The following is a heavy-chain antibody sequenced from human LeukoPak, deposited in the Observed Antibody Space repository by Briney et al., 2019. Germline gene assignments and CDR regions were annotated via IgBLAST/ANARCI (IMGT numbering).Heavy chain of an antibody. J-gene: IGHJ4*02. V-gene: IGHV4-30-4*01. CDR3: ARVIVVVVAAQGYFDY. CDR2: IYYSGST. D-gene: IGHD2-15*01. Sequence: SETLSLTCTVSGGSISRADYYWSWIRQPPGKGLEWIGYIYYSGSTYYNPSLKSRITISVDKSKNQFSLKLSSVTAADTAVYYCARVIVVVVAAQGYFDYWGQGTLVTVSS. CDR1: GGSISRADYY.